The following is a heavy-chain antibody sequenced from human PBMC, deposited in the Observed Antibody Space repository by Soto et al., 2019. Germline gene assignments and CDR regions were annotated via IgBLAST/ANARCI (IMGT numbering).Heavy chain of an antibody. D-gene: IGHD2-2*01. CDR2: INPSGGST. CDR3: ARDCEDIVVVPAAMLGCGGYDY. Sequence: QVQLVQSGAEVKKPGASVKVSCKASGYTFTSYYMHWVRQAPGQGLEWVGIINPSGGSTSYAQKVQGRVTMTRDTSTSTVYMELSSLRSEDTAVYYCARDCEDIVVVPAAMLGCGGYDYWGQGTLVTVSS. CDR1: GYTFTSYY. V-gene: IGHV1-46*03. J-gene: IGHJ4*02.